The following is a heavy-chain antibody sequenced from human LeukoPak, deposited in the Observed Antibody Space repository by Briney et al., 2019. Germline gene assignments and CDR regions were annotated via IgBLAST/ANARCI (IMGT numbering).Heavy chain of an antibody. Sequence: GGSLRLSCAASGFTFDDYGMSWVRQAPGKGLEWVSGINWNGGSTGYADSVKGRFTIARDNAKNSLYLQMNSLRAEDTALYYCAREKPFYDSSGYYYPIAFDYWGQGTLVTVSS. CDR3: AREKPFYDSSGYYYPIAFDY. D-gene: IGHD3-22*01. CDR2: INWNGGST. J-gene: IGHJ4*02. CDR1: GFTFDDYG. V-gene: IGHV3-20*04.